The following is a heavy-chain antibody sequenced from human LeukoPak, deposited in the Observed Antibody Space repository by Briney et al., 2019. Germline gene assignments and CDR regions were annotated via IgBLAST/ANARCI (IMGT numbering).Heavy chain of an antibody. V-gene: IGHV4-59*08. Sequence: KPSETLSLTCTVSGGSISSYYWSWIRQPPGKGLEWIGYISYSGTTNYNPSLKSRVTISVDTSKNQFSLRLSSVTAADTAVYYCARRGHTDYVNNYFDYWGQGTLVTVSS. D-gene: IGHD4-17*01. J-gene: IGHJ4*02. CDR2: ISYSGTT. CDR3: ARRGHTDYVNNYFDY. CDR1: GGSISSYY.